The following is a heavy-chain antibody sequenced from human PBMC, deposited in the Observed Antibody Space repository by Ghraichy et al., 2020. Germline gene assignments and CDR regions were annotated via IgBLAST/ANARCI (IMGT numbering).Heavy chain of an antibody. CDR3: TSNYYGSGSYFDY. Sequence: GGSLRLSCAASGFTFSGSAMHWVRQASGKGLEWVGRIRSKANSYATAYAASVKGRFTISRDDSKNTAYLQMNSLKTEDTAVYYCTSNYYGSGSYFDYWGQGTLVTVSS. CDR1: GFTFSGSA. D-gene: IGHD3-10*01. V-gene: IGHV3-73*01. CDR2: IRSKANSYAT. J-gene: IGHJ4*02.